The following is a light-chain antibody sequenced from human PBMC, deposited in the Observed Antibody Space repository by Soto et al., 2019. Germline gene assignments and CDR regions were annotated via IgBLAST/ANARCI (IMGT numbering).Light chain of an antibody. Sequence: DIQMTQPPSTLSASVGDRVTSACRSSQSISSWLAWYQQKPGKDPKILIYAASSLESGAQSRFRGSGSGTEFTLTISSLQPDDFATYYCQQYNSYWTFGQGTKVDNK. CDR2: AAS. CDR1: QSISSW. CDR3: QQYNSYWT. V-gene: IGKV1-5*03. J-gene: IGKJ1*01.